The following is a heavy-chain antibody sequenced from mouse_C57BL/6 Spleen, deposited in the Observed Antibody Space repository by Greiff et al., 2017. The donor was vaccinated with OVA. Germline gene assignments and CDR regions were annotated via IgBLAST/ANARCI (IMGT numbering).Heavy chain of an antibody. D-gene: IGHD2-1*01. Sequence: EVKLMESGPGLVKPSQSLSLTCSVTGYSITSGYYWNWIRQFPGNKLEWMGYISYDGSNNYNPSLKNRISITRDTYKNQFFLKLNSVTTEDTATYYCARAFGNYVPYYFDYWGQGTTLTVSS. CDR2: ISYDGSN. J-gene: IGHJ2*01. V-gene: IGHV3-6*01. CDR3: ARAFGNYVPYYFDY. CDR1: GYSITSGYY.